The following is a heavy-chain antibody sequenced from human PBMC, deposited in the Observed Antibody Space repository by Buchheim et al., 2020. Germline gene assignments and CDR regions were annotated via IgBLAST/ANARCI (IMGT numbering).Heavy chain of an antibody. CDR1: GGSISSYY. J-gene: IGHJ4*02. D-gene: IGHD3-22*01. CDR2: IYYSGST. V-gene: IGHV4-59*08. Sequence: QVQLQESDPGLVKPSETLSLTCTVSGGSISSYYWSWIRQPPGKGLEWIGYIYYSGSTNYNPSLKSRVTISVDTSKNQFSLKLSSVTAADTAVYYCARRSSGYYPFDYWGQGTL. CDR3: ARRSSGYYPFDY.